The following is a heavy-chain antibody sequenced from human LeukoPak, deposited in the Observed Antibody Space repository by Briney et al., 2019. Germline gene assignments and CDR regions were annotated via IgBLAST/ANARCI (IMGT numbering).Heavy chain of an antibody. CDR3: VQCGGDCYTSSQ. J-gene: IGHJ4*02. D-gene: IGHD2-21*02. CDR1: GYSFTSYW. Sequence: GESLKISCESSGYSFTSYWIGWVRQMPGKGLEWMGIIYPGDSNTRYSPSFQGQVTISADKSISTAYLQWSSLKASDSAMYYCVQCGGDCYTSSQWGQGTLVTVSS. V-gene: IGHV5-51*01. CDR2: IYPGDSNT.